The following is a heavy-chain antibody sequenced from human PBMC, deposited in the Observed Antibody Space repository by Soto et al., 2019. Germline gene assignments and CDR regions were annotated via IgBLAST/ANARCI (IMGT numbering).Heavy chain of an antibody. V-gene: IGHV1-69*01. CDR3: ARAYRENYFYAMDV. Sequence: QVQLVQSGAEVKMPGSSVRVSCKASGGSFSNYAISWVRQAPGQGLEWMGGIIPMFGIGNYAEKFLGRVTITADESTSTSHTELSSLRSEVTAVYFCARAYRENYFYAMDVWGQGTTVTVSP. CDR1: GGSFSNYA. J-gene: IGHJ6*01. D-gene: IGHD1-26*01. CDR2: IIPMFGIG.